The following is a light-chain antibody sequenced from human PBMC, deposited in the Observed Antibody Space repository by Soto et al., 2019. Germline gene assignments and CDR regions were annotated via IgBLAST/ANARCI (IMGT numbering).Light chain of an antibody. V-gene: IGKV1-5*03. CDR3: QESGFLLRP. J-gene: IGKJ1*01. Sequence: SLAAVSAKIKDRVTITCRASQSISSWLAWYQQKPGKAPKLLIYKASSLESGVPSRFSGSGSGTEFTLTISILEPEDFVVYCCQESGFLLRPFGEGSKVDIK. CDR1: QSISSW. CDR2: KAS.